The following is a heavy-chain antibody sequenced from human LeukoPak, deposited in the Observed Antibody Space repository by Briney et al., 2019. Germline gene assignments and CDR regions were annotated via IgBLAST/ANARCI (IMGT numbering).Heavy chain of an antibody. CDR2: IIPIFGTA. CDR3: ARDREGTSVWPRRNYYYMDV. D-gene: IGHD6-19*01. J-gene: IGHJ6*03. CDR1: GGTFSSYA. V-gene: IGHV1-69*06. Sequence: VKVSCKASGGTFSSYAISWVRQAPGQGLEWMGGIIPIFGTANYAQKFQGRVTITADKSTSTAYMELSSLRSEDTAVYYCARDREGTSVWPRRNYYYMDVWGKGTTVTISS.